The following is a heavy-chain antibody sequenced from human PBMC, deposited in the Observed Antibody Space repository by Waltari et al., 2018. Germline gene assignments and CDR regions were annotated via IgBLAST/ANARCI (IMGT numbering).Heavy chain of an antibody. CDR2: MNPNSCNT. J-gene: IGHJ4*02. V-gene: IGHV1-8*01. CDR3: ARAGLKREMATIRD. D-gene: IGHD5-12*01. Sequence: QVQLVQSGAEVKKPGASVKVSCKASGYTFTSYDINWVRQATGQGLEWMGWMNPNSCNTGYAQKFQGRVTMTRNTSISTAYMELSSLRSEDTAVYYCARAGLKREMATIRDWGQGTLVTVSS. CDR1: GYTFTSYD.